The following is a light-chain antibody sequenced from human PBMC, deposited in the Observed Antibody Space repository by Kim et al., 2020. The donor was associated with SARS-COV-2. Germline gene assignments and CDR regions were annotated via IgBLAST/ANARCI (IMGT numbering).Light chain of an antibody. V-gene: IGLV2-14*01. J-gene: IGLJ1*01. CDR1: SSDVGHYNS. CDR3: NSYTGSTSDV. CDR2: DVT. Sequence: QSALTQPASVSGSPGQSITISCTGTSSDVGHYNSVSWYQQHPGKAPKLMIYDVTKRPSGVSIRFSGSKSGNTASLTISGLQAEDEADYYCNSYTGSTSDVFGTGTKVTVL.